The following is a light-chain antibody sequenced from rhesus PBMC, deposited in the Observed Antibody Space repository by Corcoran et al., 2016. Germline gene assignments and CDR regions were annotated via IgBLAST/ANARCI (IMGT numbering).Light chain of an antibody. CDR3: QKYNDWPYS. CDR1: QSVGSN. Sequence: EIVMTQSPATLSLSPGERATLSCRASQSVGSNLAWYQQKPGQAPRLLIYYASGRAPGIPDRFRGSGSGTEFTLTISSLDPEDVGVYYCQKYNDWPYSFGQGTKVEIK. CDR2: YAS. V-gene: IGKV3-42*02. J-gene: IGKJ2*01.